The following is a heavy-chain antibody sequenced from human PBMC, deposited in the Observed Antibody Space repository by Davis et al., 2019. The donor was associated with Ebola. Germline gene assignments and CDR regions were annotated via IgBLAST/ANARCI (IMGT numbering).Heavy chain of an antibody. D-gene: IGHD1-26*01. CDR3: ARGSSAGATKSFDWFDP. J-gene: IGHJ5*02. CDR1: GGSFSGYY. Sequence: SETLSLTCAVSGGSFSGYYWSWIRQPPGKGLEWIGEINHSGSTNYNPSLKSRVTISVDTSKNQFSLKLSSVTAADTAVYYCARGSSAGATKSFDWFDPWGQGTLVTVSS. V-gene: IGHV4-34*01. CDR2: INHSGST.